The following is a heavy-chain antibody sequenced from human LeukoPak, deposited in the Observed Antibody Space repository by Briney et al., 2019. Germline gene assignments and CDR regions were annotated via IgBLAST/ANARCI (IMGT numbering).Heavy chain of an antibody. Sequence: ASVKVSCKASGYTFTGYYMHWVRQAPGQGLEWMGIINPSGGSTSYAQKFQGRVTMTRDTSTSTVYMELSSLRSEDTAVYYCAREVGAAAGTGDFDYWGQGTLVTVSS. CDR2: INPSGGST. CDR3: AREVGAAAGTGDFDY. D-gene: IGHD6-13*01. CDR1: GYTFTGYY. V-gene: IGHV1-46*01. J-gene: IGHJ4*02.